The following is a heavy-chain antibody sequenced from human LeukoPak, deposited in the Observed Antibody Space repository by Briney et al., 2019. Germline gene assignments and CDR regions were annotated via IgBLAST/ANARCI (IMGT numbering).Heavy chain of an antibody. CDR2: ISGSGGST. J-gene: IGHJ6*02. D-gene: IGHD3-3*01. CDR1: GFTFSSYA. Sequence: GGSLRLSCAASGFTFSSYAMSWVRQAPGKGLEWVSAISGSGGSTYYADSVKGRFTISRDNSKNTLYLQMNSLRAEDTAVYYCAKDKAYYDFWSGYFYGMDVWGQGTTATVSS. V-gene: IGHV3-23*01. CDR3: AKDKAYYDFWSGYFYGMDV.